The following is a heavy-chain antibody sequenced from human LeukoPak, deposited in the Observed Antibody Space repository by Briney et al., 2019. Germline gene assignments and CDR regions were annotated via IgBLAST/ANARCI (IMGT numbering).Heavy chain of an antibody. CDR1: GGSISSSSYY. CDR2: IYYSGST. J-gene: IGHJ3*02. CDR3: ARARYCGGDCYYSRQRNAFDI. V-gene: IGHV4-39*01. Sequence: SETLSLTCTVSGGSISSSSYYWGWIRQPPGKGLEWIGSIYYSGSTYYNPSPKSRVTMSVDTSKNQFSLKLSSVTAADTAVYYCARARYCGGDCYYSRQRNAFDIWGQGTMVTVSS. D-gene: IGHD2-21*01.